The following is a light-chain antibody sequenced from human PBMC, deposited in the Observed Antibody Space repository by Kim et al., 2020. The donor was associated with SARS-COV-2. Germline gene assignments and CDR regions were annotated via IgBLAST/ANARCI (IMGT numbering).Light chain of an antibody. Sequence: DIQMTQSPSSLSASVGDRVTITCQASQNIGTCLDWYQQKPGRAPSLLIYLASTLESGVPSRFSGTGSGTDFSLSITSLQPDDFATYYCQHYSSFPYTFGQGTKLEI. J-gene: IGKJ2*01. CDR2: LAS. CDR1: QNIGTC. V-gene: IGKV1-5*03. CDR3: QHYSSFPYT.